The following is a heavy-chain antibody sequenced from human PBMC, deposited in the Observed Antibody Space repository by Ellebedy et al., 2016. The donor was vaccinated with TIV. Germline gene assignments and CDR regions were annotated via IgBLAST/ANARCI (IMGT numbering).Heavy chain of an antibody. J-gene: IGHJ4*02. CDR1: AGSISSSSYY. D-gene: IGHD3-22*01. CDR3: ARQFYYDSSGYQQFDY. CDR2: IYHSGRT. Sequence: MPGGSLRLSCTVSAGSISSSSYYWGWIRQPPGKGLEWTGRIYHSGRTYYNPSLKSRVTISVDTPKNQFSLKLSSVTAADTPVYYCARQFYYDSSGYQQFDYWGQGTLVTVSS. V-gene: IGHV4-39*01.